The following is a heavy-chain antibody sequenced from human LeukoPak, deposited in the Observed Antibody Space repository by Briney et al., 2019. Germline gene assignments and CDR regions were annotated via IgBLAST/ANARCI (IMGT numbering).Heavy chain of an antibody. V-gene: IGHV1-18*01. CDR3: ARDTIYGDYEEHY. CDR1: VYTFTTLE. D-gene: IGHD4-17*01. CDR2: ISAYNGKT. J-gene: IGHJ4*02. Sequence: GASVKVSFMSSVYTFTTLEIRWVRQAPGQGLEWLGWISAYNGKTNYAQNFQGRVTMTTDTSTSTAYMELRSLRSDDTAVYYCARDTIYGDYEEHYWGQGTLVTVSS.